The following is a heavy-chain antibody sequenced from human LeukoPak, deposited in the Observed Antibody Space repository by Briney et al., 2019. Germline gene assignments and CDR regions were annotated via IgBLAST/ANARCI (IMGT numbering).Heavy chain of an antibody. V-gene: IGHV1-46*01. CDR1: GYTFTSYY. Sequence: ASVKVSFKSSGYTFTSYYMHGVRQPPGQGLAWVGIIYPSGGSTNYAQKCQGRVTMTRDTSTSTVYMELSSLRSEDTAVYYCARDLSRRGLYSSSSDYYYMDVWGKGTTVTVSS. D-gene: IGHD6-6*01. CDR3: ARDLSRRGLYSSSSDYYYMDV. CDR2: IYPSGGST. J-gene: IGHJ6*03.